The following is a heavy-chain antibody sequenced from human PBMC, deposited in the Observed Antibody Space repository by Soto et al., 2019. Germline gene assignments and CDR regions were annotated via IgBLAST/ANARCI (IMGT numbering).Heavy chain of an antibody. D-gene: IGHD6-13*01. V-gene: IGHV3-11*01. J-gene: IGHJ4*02. CDR3: ARELTAAADNPTDY. Sequence: GSLRLSCAASGLTFSDYYMSWIRQAPGKGLEWVSYISSSGSTIYYADSVKGRFTISRDNAKNSLYLQMNSLRAEDTAVYYCARELTAAADNPTDYWGQGTLVTVSS. CDR2: ISSSGSTI. CDR1: GLTFSDYY.